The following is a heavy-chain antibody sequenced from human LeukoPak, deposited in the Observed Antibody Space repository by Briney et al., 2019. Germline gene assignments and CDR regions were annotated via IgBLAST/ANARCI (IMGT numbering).Heavy chain of an antibody. CDR2: ISAYNGNT. D-gene: IGHD3-22*01. CDR3: ASPEDYYDSSGYSNDAFDI. CDR1: GYTFTSYG. V-gene: IGHV1-18*01. Sequence: ASVKVSCKASGYTFTSYGISWVRRAPGQGLEWMGWISAYNGNTNYAQKLQGRVTMTTDTSTSTAYMELRSLRSDDTAVYYCASPEDYYDSSGYSNDAFDIWGQGTMVTVSS. J-gene: IGHJ3*02.